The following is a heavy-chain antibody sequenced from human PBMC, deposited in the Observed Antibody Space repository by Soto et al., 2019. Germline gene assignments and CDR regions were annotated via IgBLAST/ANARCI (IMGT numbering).Heavy chain of an antibody. CDR3: ARDVGVSTLPYHFDY. Sequence: QVQLVQSGAEAKKPGASVKVSCKASGYTFSSHGISWVRQAPGQGLEWMGWISTYTANTNYAQKVLGRVTMTTDTSTSTAYMELRSLRSDDTAVHYCARDVGVSTLPYHFDYWGQGTLVTVSS. CDR2: ISTYTANT. J-gene: IGHJ4*02. CDR1: GYTFSSHG. V-gene: IGHV1-18*01. D-gene: IGHD2-15*01.